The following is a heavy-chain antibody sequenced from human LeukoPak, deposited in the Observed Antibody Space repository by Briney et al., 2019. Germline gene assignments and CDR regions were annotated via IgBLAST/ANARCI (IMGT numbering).Heavy chain of an antibody. CDR2: IIPIFGTT. D-gene: IGHD3-22*01. CDR3: ASPYYYDSSGYQPANWYFDL. J-gene: IGHJ2*01. CDR1: GCTFSSYA. Sequence: SVKVSCKASGCTFSSYAISWVRQAPGQGLEWMGGIIPIFGTTNYAQKFQGRVTITTDESTSTAYMELSSLRSEDTAVYYCASPYYYDSSGYQPANWYFDLWGRGTLVTVSS. V-gene: IGHV1-69*05.